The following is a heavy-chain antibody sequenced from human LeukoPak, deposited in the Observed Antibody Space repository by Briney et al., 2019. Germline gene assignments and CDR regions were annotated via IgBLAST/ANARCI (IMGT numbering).Heavy chain of an antibody. CDR1: GFTFSNAW. V-gene: IGHV3-15*01. Sequence: GASLRLSCAASGFTFSNAWMSWVRQAPGKGLEWVGRIKSKTDGGTTDYAAPVKGRLTISRDDSKNTLYLQMNSLKTEATAVDYCTTDPFLLSSSDYWGQGTLVTVSS. CDR3: TTDPFLLSSSDY. J-gene: IGHJ4*02. D-gene: IGHD2/OR15-2a*01. CDR2: IKSKTDGGTT.